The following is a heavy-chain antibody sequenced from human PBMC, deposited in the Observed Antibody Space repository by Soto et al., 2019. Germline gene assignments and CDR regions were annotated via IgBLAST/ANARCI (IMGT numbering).Heavy chain of an antibody. J-gene: IGHJ5*02. Sequence: SLRLSCAASGFTFSSYAMSWVRQAPGKGLEWVSAISGSGGSTYYADSVKGRFTISRDNSKNTLYLQMNSLRAEDTAVYYCATRPRVRGSASGFDPWGQGTLVTVSS. CDR2: ISGSGGST. V-gene: IGHV3-23*01. CDR1: GFTFSSYA. CDR3: ATRPRVRGSASGFDP. D-gene: IGHD3-10*01.